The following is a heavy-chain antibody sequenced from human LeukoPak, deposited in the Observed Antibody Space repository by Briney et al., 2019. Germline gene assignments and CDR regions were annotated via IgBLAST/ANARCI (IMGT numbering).Heavy chain of an antibody. CDR2: INHSGST. CDR3: ARGGVDYYGSGSYYKRKYYFDY. Sequence: SETLSLTCAVYGGSFSGYYWSWIRQPPGKGLEWIGGINHSGSTNYNPSLKSRVTISVDTSKNQFSLKLSSVTAADTAVYYCARGGVDYYGSGSYYKRKYYFDYWGQGTLVTVSS. CDR1: GGSFSGYY. V-gene: IGHV4-34*01. J-gene: IGHJ4*02. D-gene: IGHD3-10*01.